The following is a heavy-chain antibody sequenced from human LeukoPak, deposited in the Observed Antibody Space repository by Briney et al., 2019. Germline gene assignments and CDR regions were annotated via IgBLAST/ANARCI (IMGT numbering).Heavy chain of an antibody. CDR2: IWYDGTTK. CDR3: ARARMVGGTTYYFAY. D-gene: IGHD1-26*01. CDR1: GFTFRDYG. J-gene: IGHJ4*02. Sequence: GGSLRLSCAASGFTFRDYGTHWVRQAPGKGLEWVALIWYDGTTKDYADSVKGRFTISRDNSKNTLYLQMNSLRAEDTAVYYCARARMVGGTTYYFAYWGQGTLVTVSS. V-gene: IGHV3-33*01.